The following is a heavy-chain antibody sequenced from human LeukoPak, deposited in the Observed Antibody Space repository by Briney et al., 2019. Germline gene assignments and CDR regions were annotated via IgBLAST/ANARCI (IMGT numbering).Heavy chain of an antibody. D-gene: IGHD6-13*01. J-gene: IGHJ4*02. Sequence: PSETLSLTCAVYGGSFSGYYWSWIRQPPGKGLEWIGEINHSGSTNYNPSLKSRVTISVDTSKNQFSLKLSSVTAADTAVYYCARGEIRSSNDYWGQGTLVTVSS. CDR3: ARGEIRSSNDY. CDR2: INHSGST. CDR1: GGSFSGYY. V-gene: IGHV4-34*01.